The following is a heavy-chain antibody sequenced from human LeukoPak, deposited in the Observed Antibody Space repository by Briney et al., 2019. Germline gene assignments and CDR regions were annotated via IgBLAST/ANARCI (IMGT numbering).Heavy chain of an antibody. CDR2: INPFTGDT. J-gene: IGHJ4*02. D-gene: IGHD1-26*01. CDR1: GYALTGND. Sequence: ASVKVSCKASGYALTGNDYYWVRQAPGQGLEYMGSINPFTGDTNYAQKFQGRVTMTRDTSISTAYMELSGLRFDDTGVYYCATRPPPVGIGPFDYWGLGTPVTVSS. CDR3: ATRPPPVGIGPFDY. V-gene: IGHV1-2*02.